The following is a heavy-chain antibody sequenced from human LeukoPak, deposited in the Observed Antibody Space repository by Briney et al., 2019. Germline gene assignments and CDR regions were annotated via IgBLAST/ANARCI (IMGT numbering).Heavy chain of an antibody. CDR1: GDSISSGYY. J-gene: IGHJ6*04. CDR2: IYHSGST. CDR3: ARDRVVAATLYYYGMDV. Sequence: SETLSLTCAVSGDSISSGYYWGWIRQPPGKGLEWIGSIYHSGSTYYNPSLKSRVTISVDTSKNQFSLKLSSVTAADTAVYYCARDRVVAATLYYYGMDVWGKGTTVTVSS. V-gene: IGHV4-38-2*02. D-gene: IGHD2-15*01.